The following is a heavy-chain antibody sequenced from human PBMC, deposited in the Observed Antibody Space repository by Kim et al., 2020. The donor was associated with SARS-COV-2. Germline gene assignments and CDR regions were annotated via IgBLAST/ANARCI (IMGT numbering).Heavy chain of an antibody. CDR2: ISSSGSTI. J-gene: IGHJ4*02. D-gene: IGHD3-22*01. V-gene: IGHV3-48*03. CDR1: GFTFSSYE. Sequence: GGSLRLSCAASGFTFSSYEMNWVRQAPGKGLEWVSYISSSGSTIYYADSVKGRFTISRDNAKNSLYLQMNSLRAEDTAVYYCARGDHYYDSSGYYFFDYWGQGTLVTVSS. CDR3: ARGDHYYDSSGYYFFDY.